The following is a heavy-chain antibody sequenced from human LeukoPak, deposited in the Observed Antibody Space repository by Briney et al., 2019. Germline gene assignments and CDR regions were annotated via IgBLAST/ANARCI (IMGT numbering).Heavy chain of an antibody. J-gene: IGHJ1*01. CDR3: AKGAFYDSTGSQHFQH. Sequence: GGSLRLSCAASGFIFRNYGMNWVRQAPGKGLEWVSGISGHGDITYYADSVKGRFTISRDNSKNTQSLQMNSLRAEDTAVYYCAKGAFYDSTGSQHFQHWGQGTLVTVYS. V-gene: IGHV3-23*01. CDR2: ISGHGDIT. D-gene: IGHD3-22*01. CDR1: GFIFRNYG.